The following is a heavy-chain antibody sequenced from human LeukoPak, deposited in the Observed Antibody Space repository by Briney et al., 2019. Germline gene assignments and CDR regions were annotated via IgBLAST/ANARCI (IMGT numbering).Heavy chain of an antibody. CDR2: ICDSGRAT. CDR1: GFTLSSYA. V-gene: IGHV3-23*01. Sequence: PGGSLRLSCAASGFTLSSYAMSWVRQAPGKGLGWVSGICDSGRATYYADSVRGRFTIYRDNSNNTLSLQMNRLRPEDTAVFYCAKGRVTYYYYFMDVWGKGSTVTVS. J-gene: IGHJ6*03. CDR3: AKGRVTYYYYFMDV.